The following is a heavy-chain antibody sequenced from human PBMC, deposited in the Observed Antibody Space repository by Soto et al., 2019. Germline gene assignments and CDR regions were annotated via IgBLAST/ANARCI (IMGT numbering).Heavy chain of an antibody. D-gene: IGHD6-19*01. CDR3: ARDADSSGLHY. J-gene: IGHJ4*02. CDR2: IYPAGPT. Sequence: GGSLRLSCAASGFTVSGMFMNWVRQAPGKGLEWVSVIYPAGPTYYADSVKGRFTISRDNSKNTLFLQLNNLRAEDTAVYYCARDADSSGLHYWGQGILVTVPQ. V-gene: IGHV3-53*01. CDR1: GFTVSGMF.